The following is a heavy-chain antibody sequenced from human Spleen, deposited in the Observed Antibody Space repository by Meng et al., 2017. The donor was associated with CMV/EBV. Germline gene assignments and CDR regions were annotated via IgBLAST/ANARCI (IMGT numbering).Heavy chain of an antibody. CDR3: ARHGSGSFFDY. Sequence: SETLSLTCTVSGGSISSYYWSWIRQPPGKGLEWIGYIYYSGSTNYNPSLKSRVTISVDTSKNQFSLKLSSVTAADTAVYYCARHGSGSFFDYWGQGTLVTISS. J-gene: IGHJ4*02. V-gene: IGHV4-59*08. CDR1: GGSISSYY. D-gene: IGHD3-10*01. CDR2: IYYSGST.